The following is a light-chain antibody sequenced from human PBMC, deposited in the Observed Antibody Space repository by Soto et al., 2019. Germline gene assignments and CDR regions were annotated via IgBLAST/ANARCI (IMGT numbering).Light chain of an antibody. V-gene: IGKV3-20*01. CDR3: QHYGTSPRWT. Sequence: EIVLTQSPVTLSLSPGERATLSCRASQSVSSNYLAWYQQKPGQAPRLLIYGASRRATGIPDRFSGSGSGTDFTLTISGLEPEDFAVYYCQHYGTSPRWTFGQGTEVEIK. CDR1: QSVSSNY. CDR2: GAS. J-gene: IGKJ1*01.